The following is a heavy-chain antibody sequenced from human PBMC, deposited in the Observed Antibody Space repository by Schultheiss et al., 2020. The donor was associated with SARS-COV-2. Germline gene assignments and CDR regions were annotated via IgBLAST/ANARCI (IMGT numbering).Heavy chain of an antibody. CDR1: GFTFRSYA. D-gene: IGHD2/OR15-2a*01. Sequence: GESLKISCAASGFTFRSYAMHWVRQAPGKGLEWVAVISYDGSNKYYADSVKGRFTISRDNSKSTMYLQMSSLRGEDTAVFYCARDTAQSSDWGTFGQYSFYYSMDVWGQGTTVTVSS. CDR2: ISYDGSNK. V-gene: IGHV3-30*15. J-gene: IGHJ6*02. CDR3: ARDTAQSSDWGTFGQYSFYYSMDV.